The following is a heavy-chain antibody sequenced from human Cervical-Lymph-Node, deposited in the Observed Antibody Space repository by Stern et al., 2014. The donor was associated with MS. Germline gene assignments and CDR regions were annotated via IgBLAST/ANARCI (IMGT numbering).Heavy chain of an antibody. CDR3: ARGGRGVGLEY. J-gene: IGHJ4*02. Sequence: QVQLVESGGGVVQPGRSLSLSCVASGFTFSTYAMHWVRQAPCKGLEWVAFVSYDGTQRNSTDSVKARFTISRDNSKNTLYLHMNSLRDEDTAVYFCARGGRGVGLEYWGQGALVTVSS. CDR2: VSYDGTQR. D-gene: IGHD3-10*01. V-gene: IGHV3-30-3*01. CDR1: GFTFSTYA.